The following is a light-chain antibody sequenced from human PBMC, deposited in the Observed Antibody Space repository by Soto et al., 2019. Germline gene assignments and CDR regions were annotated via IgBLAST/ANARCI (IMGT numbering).Light chain of an antibody. CDR1: QSIYSN. Sequence: EIVMTQSPATLSVSPGERATLSCRASQSIYSNLAWYQQKPGQAPRLLIYGASTRASGLPARFSGSGSGTEFTLTISSLQSEDFAVYYCQQYNNRLWTFGQGTKVDIK. J-gene: IGKJ1*01. CDR3: QQYNNRLWT. V-gene: IGKV3-15*01. CDR2: GAS.